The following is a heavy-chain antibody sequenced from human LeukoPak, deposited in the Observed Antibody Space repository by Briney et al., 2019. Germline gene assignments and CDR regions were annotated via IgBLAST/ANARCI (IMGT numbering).Heavy chain of an antibody. CDR3: ARGSLNYYYYGMDV. J-gene: IGHJ6*02. CDR1: GGSFSGYY. V-gene: IGHV4-34*01. CDR2: INHSGST. Sequence: SETLSLTCAVYGGSFSGYYWSWIRQPPGQGLGWIGEINHSGSTNYNPSLKSRVTISVDTSKNQFSLKLSSVTAADTAVYYCARGSLNYYYYGMDVWGQGTTVTASS.